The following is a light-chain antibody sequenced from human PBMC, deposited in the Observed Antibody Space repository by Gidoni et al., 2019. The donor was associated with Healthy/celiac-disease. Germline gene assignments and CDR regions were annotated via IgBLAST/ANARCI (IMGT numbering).Light chain of an antibody. CDR3: QQYNNWPPLT. V-gene: IGKV3-15*01. J-gene: IGKJ4*01. CDR1: QSVSSN. Sequence: EIVMTHSPATLSVSPGERATLSCRASQSVSSNLAWYQQKPGQAPRLIYGASTRATGIPARFSGSGSGTEFTLTISSLQSEDFAVYYCQQYNNWPPLTFGGXTKVEIK. CDR2: GAS.